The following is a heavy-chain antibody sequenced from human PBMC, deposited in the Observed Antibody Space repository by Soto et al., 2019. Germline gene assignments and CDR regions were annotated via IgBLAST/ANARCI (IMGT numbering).Heavy chain of an antibody. CDR3: ARSNRANYGAKY. CDR2: ISYDGSNT. Sequence: QVQLVESGGGVVQPGRSLRLSCAASGFTFSNYAMHWVRQAPGKGLEWVAVISYDGSNTYYADSVKGRFTISRDNSKNTLYLQMNSLRPEDTAVYYCARSNRANYGAKYWGQGTLVTFSS. J-gene: IGHJ4*02. D-gene: IGHD4-17*01. V-gene: IGHV3-30-3*01. CDR1: GFTFSNYA.